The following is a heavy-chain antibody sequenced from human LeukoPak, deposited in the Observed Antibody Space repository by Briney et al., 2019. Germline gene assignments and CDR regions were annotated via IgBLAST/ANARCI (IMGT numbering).Heavy chain of an antibody. J-gene: IGHJ4*02. CDR2: IYYSGST. CDR3: ARGGDYRPFDY. CDR1: GSSISSHY. Sequence: SETLSLTCTVSGSSISSHYWSWIRQPPGKGLEWIGYIYYSGSTNYNPSLKSRVTISVDTSKNQFSLKLSSVTAADTAVYYCARGGDYRPFDYWGQGTLVTVSS. D-gene: IGHD2-21*02. V-gene: IGHV4-59*11.